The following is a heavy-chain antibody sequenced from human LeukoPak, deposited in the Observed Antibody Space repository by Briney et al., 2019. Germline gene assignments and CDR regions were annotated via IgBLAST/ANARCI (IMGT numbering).Heavy chain of an antibody. CDR3: ARDFHRRYYDSSGYNAFDI. J-gene: IGHJ3*02. CDR2: ISAISSSST. V-gene: IGHV3-48*04. Sequence: GGSLRLSCAASGFTFSSYSMNWVRQAPGKGVEGVSYISAISSSSTYYAASVKGRFTISRDNAKNSLYLQMNSLRAEDTAVYYCARDFHRRYYDSSGYNAFDIWGQGTMVTVSS. CDR1: GFTFSSYS. D-gene: IGHD3-22*01.